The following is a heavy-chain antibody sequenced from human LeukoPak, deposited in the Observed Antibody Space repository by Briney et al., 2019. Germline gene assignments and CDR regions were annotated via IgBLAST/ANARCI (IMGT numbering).Heavy chain of an antibody. CDR1: GGSISSGDYY. CDR2: IYYSGST. CDR3: ARARSGEDFDY. D-gene: IGHD6-19*01. V-gene: IGHV4-30-4*08. Sequence: SETLSLTCTVSGGSISSGDYYWSWIRQPPGKGLEWIGYIYYSGSTYYNPSLKSRVTISVDTSKNQFSLKLSSVTAADTAVYYCARARSGEDFDYWGQGTLVTVSS. J-gene: IGHJ4*02.